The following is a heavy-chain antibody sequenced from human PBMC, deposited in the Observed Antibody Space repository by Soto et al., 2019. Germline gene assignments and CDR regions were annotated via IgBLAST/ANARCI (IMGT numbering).Heavy chain of an antibody. V-gene: IGHV3-9*01. J-gene: IGHJ5*02. Sequence: RVCWTASGLKSVDYAVRRVRQNKGKGLEWVSGISWNSGSIGYADSVKGRFTISRDNAKNSLYLQMNSLRAEDTALYYCAKDIKGHYDFWSGSPTFDPWGQGTLVTVSS. D-gene: IGHD3-3*01. CDR2: ISWNSGSI. CDR1: GLKSVDYA. CDR3: AKDIKGHYDFWSGSPTFDP.